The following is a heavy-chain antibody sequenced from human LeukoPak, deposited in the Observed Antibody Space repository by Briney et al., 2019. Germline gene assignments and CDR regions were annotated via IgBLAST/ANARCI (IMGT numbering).Heavy chain of an antibody. V-gene: IGHV4-39*01. Sequence: SETLPLTCTVSGGSISSSSYYWDWIRQPPGKGLEWIGSIYYSGSTYYNPSLKSRVTISVDTSKNQFSLKLSSVTAADTAVYYCAGAYCSSTSCFHYGMDVWGQGTTVTVSS. CDR1: GGSISSSSYY. J-gene: IGHJ6*02. D-gene: IGHD2-2*01. CDR2: IYYSGST. CDR3: AGAYCSSTSCFHYGMDV.